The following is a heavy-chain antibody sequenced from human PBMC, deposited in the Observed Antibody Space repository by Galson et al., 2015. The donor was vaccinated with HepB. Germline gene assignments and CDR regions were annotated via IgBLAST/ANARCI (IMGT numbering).Heavy chain of an antibody. D-gene: IGHD3-22*01. V-gene: IGHV1-69*13. CDR1: GGTFSSYA. CDR2: IIPIFGTA. J-gene: IGHJ5*02. CDR3: ARDRKRPPYYYDSSGPNWFDP. Sequence: SVKVSCKASGGTFSSYAISWVRQAPGQGLEWMGGIIPIFGTANYAQKFQGRVTITADESTSTAYMELSSLRSEDTAVFYCARDRKRPPYYYDSSGPNWFDPWGQGTLVTVSS.